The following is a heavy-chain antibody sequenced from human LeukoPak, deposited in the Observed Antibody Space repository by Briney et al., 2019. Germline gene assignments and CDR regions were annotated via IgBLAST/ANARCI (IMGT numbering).Heavy chain of an antibody. V-gene: IGHV4-34*01. J-gene: IGHJ4*02. CDR2: INNRGST. Sequence: SETLSLTCGVSGGSFSGHYWNWIRQRPGKGLEWIGDINNRGSTSYNPSLKSAVTISVDPSKNQFSLKVHSVTAAHTAIYYCARDRFCSDGVCFKATFDFWGLGTLVIVSP. CDR3: ARDRFCSDGVCFKATFDF. D-gene: IGHD2-8*01. CDR1: GGSFSGHY.